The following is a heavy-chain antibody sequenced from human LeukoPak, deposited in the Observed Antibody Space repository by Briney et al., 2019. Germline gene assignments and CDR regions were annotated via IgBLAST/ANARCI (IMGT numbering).Heavy chain of an antibody. D-gene: IGHD3-22*01. CDR3: ARETGFDSSGLGY. J-gene: IGHJ4*02. CDR1: GFTVSSSY. Sequence: PGGSLRLSCAASGFTVSSSYMSWVRQAPGKGLEWVSVIYSGGSTYYADSVKGRFTISRDNSKNTLYLQMNSLRAEDTAVYYCARETGFDSSGLGYWGQGTLVTVSS. V-gene: IGHV3-53*01. CDR2: IYSGGST.